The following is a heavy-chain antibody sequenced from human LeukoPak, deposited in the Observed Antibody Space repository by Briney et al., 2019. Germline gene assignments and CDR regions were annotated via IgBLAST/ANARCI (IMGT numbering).Heavy chain of an antibody. Sequence: PGGSLRLSCVASGFTFSNYGMHWARQAPGKGLEWVAVISSDERTTYYADSVKGRFTISRDLSKSTLYLQMDSLTGEDTAVYYCAKEKAHAHPVDYWGQGALVTVSS. CDR2: ISSDERTT. CDR1: GFTFSNYG. V-gene: IGHV3-30*18. CDR3: AKEKAHAHPVDY. J-gene: IGHJ4*02.